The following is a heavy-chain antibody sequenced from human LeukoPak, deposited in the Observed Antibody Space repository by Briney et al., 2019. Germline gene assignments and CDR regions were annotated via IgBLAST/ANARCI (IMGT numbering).Heavy chain of an antibody. J-gene: IGHJ4*02. CDR3: AKRIVVVSGSGYFDY. D-gene: IGHD3-22*01. CDR2: ISGSGGST. Sequence: SGGSLRLSCAASGFTFSSYAMSWVRQAPGKGLEWVSAISGSGGSTYYADSVKGRFTISRDNSKNTLYLQMSSLRAEDTAVYYCAKRIVVVSGSGYFDYWGQGTLVTVSS. V-gene: IGHV3-23*01. CDR1: GFTFSSYA.